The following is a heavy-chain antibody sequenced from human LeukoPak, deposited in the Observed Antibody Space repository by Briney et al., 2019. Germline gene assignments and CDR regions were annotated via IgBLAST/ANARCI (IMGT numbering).Heavy chain of an antibody. CDR1: GGSISSYY. J-gene: IGHJ4*02. Sequence: PSETLSLTCTVSGGSISSYYWSWIRQPPGKGLEWIGYIYYSGNTNYNPSLKSRVTISVDTSKNQFSLKLSSVTAADTAVYYCARAERAFDILTGYYSVTFDYWGQGTLVTVSS. D-gene: IGHD3-9*01. V-gene: IGHV4-59*01. CDR2: IYYSGNT. CDR3: ARAERAFDILTGYYSVTFDY.